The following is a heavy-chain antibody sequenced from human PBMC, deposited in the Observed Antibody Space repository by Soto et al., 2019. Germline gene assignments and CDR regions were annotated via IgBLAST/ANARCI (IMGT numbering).Heavy chain of an antibody. CDR2: IIPIFGTA. CDR1: GGTFSSYA. Sequence: GASVKVSCKASGGTFSSYAISWVRQAPGQGLEWMGGIIPIFGTAKYAQKFQGRVTITADKSTSTADMGLSSLRSEDTAVYYCASWNWNYRYYYYYYGIDVWRQGTTVTVSS. V-gene: IGHV1-69*06. J-gene: IGHJ6*02. D-gene: IGHD1-7*01. CDR3: ASWNWNYRYYYYYYGIDV.